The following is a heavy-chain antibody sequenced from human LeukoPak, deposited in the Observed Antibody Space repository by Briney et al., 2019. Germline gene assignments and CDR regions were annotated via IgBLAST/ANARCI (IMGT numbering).Heavy chain of an antibody. Sequence: PGGSLRLSCAASGFTLSSXXXXXXXQAPGKGLEXXXXXXGSGGSTYYADSVTGXFTIXRDSSKNTLYLQMNSLRAEDTAVYYCAKCGHDSGSYYNAGYDYWGQGTLVTVSS. D-gene: IGHD3-10*01. J-gene: IGHJ4*02. V-gene: IGHV3-23*01. CDR1: GFTLSSXX. CDR3: AKCGHDSGSYYNAGYDY. CDR2: XXGSGGST.